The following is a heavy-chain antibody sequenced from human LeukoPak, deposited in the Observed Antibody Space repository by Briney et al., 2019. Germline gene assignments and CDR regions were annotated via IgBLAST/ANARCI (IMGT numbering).Heavy chain of an antibody. CDR3: ASRHYDILTGYPSLLFDF. D-gene: IGHD3-9*01. Sequence: PSETLSLTCAVYGGSFSDFYWNWIRQPPGKGLEWIGEINHNGSTNYNPSLKSRVTISVDTSKNQSSLKLSSVTAADTAVYYCASRHYDILTGYPSLLFDFWGQGGLVTVSS. CDR2: INHNGST. V-gene: IGHV4-34*01. CDR1: GGSFSDFY. J-gene: IGHJ4*02.